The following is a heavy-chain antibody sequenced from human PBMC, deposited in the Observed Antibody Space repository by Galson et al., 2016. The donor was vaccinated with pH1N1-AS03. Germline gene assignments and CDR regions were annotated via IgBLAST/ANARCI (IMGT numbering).Heavy chain of an antibody. CDR1: GGSFIGYA. Sequence: SVKVSCKASGGSFIGYAMNWVRQAPGQGLEWMGGIIPIFGAAKYAQRLQGREMITADKSTKTVYLELNSLRSEDTAVYYCARDANYDFWGGTVAFDFWGQGTMVTVSS. J-gene: IGHJ3*01. D-gene: IGHD3-3*01. CDR2: IIPIFGAA. V-gene: IGHV1-69*06. CDR3: ARDANYDFWGGTVAFDF.